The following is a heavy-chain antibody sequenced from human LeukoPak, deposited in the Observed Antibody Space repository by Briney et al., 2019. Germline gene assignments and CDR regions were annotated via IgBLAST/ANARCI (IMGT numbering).Heavy chain of an antibody. Sequence: SETLSLTCTVSGGSISSYYWSWIRQPPGKGLEWIGYIYYSGSTNYNPSLKSRVTISVDTSKNQFSLELSSVTAADTAVYYCASVDIEATTFDYWGQGTLVTVSS. CDR3: ASVDIEATTFDY. CDR1: GGSISSYY. V-gene: IGHV4-59*01. J-gene: IGHJ4*02. D-gene: IGHD5-12*01. CDR2: IYYSGST.